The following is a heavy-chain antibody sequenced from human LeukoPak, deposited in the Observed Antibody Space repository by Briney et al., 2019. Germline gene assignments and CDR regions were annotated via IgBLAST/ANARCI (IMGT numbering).Heavy chain of an antibody. CDR2: ISGSGGTT. J-gene: IGHJ4*02. Sequence: GGSLRLSCVASGFTFSSYAMSWVRQAPGKGLEWVSAISGSGGTTYYADSVKGRFTISRDNSKNTLYLQMNSLRAEDTAIYYCAKDLERYYGSGSYYVFWGQGTLVTVSS. V-gene: IGHV3-23*01. CDR3: AKDLERYYGSGSYYVF. CDR1: GFTFSSYA. D-gene: IGHD3-10*01.